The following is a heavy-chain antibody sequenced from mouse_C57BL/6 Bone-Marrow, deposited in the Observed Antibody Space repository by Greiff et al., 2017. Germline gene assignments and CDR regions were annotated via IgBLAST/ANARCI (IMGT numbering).Heavy chain of an antibody. CDR1: GYTFTDYY. V-gene: IGHV1-76*01. D-gene: IGHD2-4*01. J-gene: IGHJ4*01. CDR2: IYPGSGNT. CDR3: AKGGYDYDVDY. Sequence: QVHVKQSGAELVRPGASVKLSCKASGYTFTDYYINWVKQRPGQGLEWIARIYPGSGNTYYNEKFKGKATLTAEKSSSTAYMQLSSLTSEDSAVYFCAKGGYDYDVDYWGQGTTVTVSS.